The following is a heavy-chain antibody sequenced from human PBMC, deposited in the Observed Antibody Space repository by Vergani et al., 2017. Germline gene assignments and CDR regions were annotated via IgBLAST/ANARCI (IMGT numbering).Heavy chain of an antibody. CDR1: GFTFSSYW. D-gene: IGHD2-2*01. Sequence: EVQLVESGGGLVQPGGSLRLSCAASGFTFSSYWMSWVRQAPGKGLEWVANIKQDGSEKYYVDSVKGRFTISRDNAKNSLYLQMNRLRAEDTAVYYCARFIVVVPAAIGEYYYYGMDVWGQGTTVTVSS. J-gene: IGHJ6*02. V-gene: IGHV3-7*03. CDR2: IKQDGSEK. CDR3: ARFIVVVPAAIGEYYYYGMDV.